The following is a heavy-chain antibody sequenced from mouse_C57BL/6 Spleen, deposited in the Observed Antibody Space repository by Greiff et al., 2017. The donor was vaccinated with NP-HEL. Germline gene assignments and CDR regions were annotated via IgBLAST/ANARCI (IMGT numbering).Heavy chain of an antibody. D-gene: IGHD2-3*01. CDR2: INPNNGGT. Sequence: VQLQQSGPELVKPGASVKISCKASGYTFTDYYMNWVKQSHGKSLEWIGDINPNNGGTSYNQKFKGKATLTVDKSSSTAYMELRSLTSEDSAVYYCAVYDGYYPYWYFDVWGTGTTVTVSS. CDR1: GYTFTDYY. J-gene: IGHJ1*03. CDR3: AVYDGYYPYWYFDV. V-gene: IGHV1-26*01.